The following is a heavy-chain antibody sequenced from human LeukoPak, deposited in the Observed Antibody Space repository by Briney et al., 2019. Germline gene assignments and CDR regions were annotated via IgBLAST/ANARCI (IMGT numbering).Heavy chain of an antibody. J-gene: IGHJ5*02. CDR3: ARGRYYYGSGSYWDP. D-gene: IGHD3-10*01. Sequence: GGSLRLSCAASGFTFSNYAMNWVRQAPGKGLEWVSYISTSGSTKYYADSVKGRFTISRDNAKSSLYLQMNSLRAEDTAVYYCARGRYYYGSGSYWDPWGQGTLVTVSS. CDR2: ISTSGSTK. CDR1: GFTFSNYA. V-gene: IGHV3-48*04.